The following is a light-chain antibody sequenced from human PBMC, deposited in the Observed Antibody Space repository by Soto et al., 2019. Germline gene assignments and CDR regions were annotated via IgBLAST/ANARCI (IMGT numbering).Light chain of an antibody. CDR1: QSISGW. Sequence: DIQMTQSPSTLSASVGDRVTITCRASQSISGWLAWYQQKPGKAPKLLIYKASNLERGVPSRFSGGGSGTEFTLTISSLQPDDFATYYCQQYNTYTFGQGTKVDIK. CDR3: QQYNTYT. J-gene: IGKJ2*01. CDR2: KAS. V-gene: IGKV1-5*03.